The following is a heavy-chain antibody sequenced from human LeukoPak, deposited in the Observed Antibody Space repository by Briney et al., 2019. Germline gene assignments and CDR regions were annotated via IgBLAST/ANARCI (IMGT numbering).Heavy chain of an antibody. Sequence: GGSLRLSCAASGFTFSSYRMTWVRQGPGKGLEWVANIKQDGSDKYCVDSVKGRFTISRDNAKNSLYLQMNGLRAEDTAIYYCAREVGSGYIDYWGQGTLVTVSS. CDR1: GFTFSSYR. V-gene: IGHV3-7*05. D-gene: IGHD6-19*01. CDR3: AREVGSGYIDY. J-gene: IGHJ4*02. CDR2: IKQDGSDK.